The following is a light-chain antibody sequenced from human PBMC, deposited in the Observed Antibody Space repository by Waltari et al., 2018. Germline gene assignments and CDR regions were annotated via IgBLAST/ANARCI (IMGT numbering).Light chain of an antibody. CDR3: QQYNNWPGIT. J-gene: IGKJ5*01. V-gene: IGKV3-15*01. Sequence: ETVMTQSPATLSVSPGERATLSCRASQSVSTNVAWYQQKPGQAPRLLIYGAYTRATGVPARISGSVSGTEFTRTISSLQSEDFAIYYCQQYNNWPGITFGQGTRLDIK. CDR1: QSVSTN. CDR2: GAY.